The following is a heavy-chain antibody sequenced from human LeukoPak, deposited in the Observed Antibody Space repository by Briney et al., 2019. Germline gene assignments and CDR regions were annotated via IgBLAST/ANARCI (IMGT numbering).Heavy chain of an antibody. J-gene: IGHJ4*02. CDR1: GGSLSSSSYY. V-gene: IGHV4-39*01. Sequence: PSETLSLTCTVSGGSLSSSSYYWGWIRQPPGKGLEGIGSIYYSGSTYYNPSLKSRVTISVDTSKSQFSLKLISVTAADTAVYYCARGLFDSSGYYQLYYFDYWGQGTLVTVSS. D-gene: IGHD3-22*01. CDR2: IYYSGST. CDR3: ARGLFDSSGYYQLYYFDY.